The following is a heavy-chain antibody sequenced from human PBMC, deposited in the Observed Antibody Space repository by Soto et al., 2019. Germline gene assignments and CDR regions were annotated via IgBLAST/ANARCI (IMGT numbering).Heavy chain of an antibody. CDR1: GYTFTSYA. Sequence: ASVKVSCKASGYTFTSYALHWVRQAPGQRLEWMGWINAGNGHTKYSREFRDRLTMTTDTSTSTAYMELRSLRSDDTAVYYCARDPGRAAAGNWFDPWGQGTLVTVSS. D-gene: IGHD6-13*01. CDR3: ARDPGRAAAGNWFDP. CDR2: INAGNGHT. V-gene: IGHV1-3*01. J-gene: IGHJ5*02.